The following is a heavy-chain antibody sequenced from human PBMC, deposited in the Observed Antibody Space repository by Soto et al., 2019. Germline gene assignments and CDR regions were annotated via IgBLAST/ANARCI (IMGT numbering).Heavy chain of an antibody. V-gene: IGHV2-5*02. D-gene: IGHD6-19*01. CDR1: GFSLSTSGVG. CDR2: IYWDDDK. CDR3: THTHIAVARVHWGPSSEGWYFDL. Sequence: QITLKESGPTLVKPTQTLTLTCTFSGFSLSTSGVGVGWIRQPPGKALEWLALIYWDDDKRYSPSLKSRLTITKDTSKNQVVLTITNMDPVDTATYYCTHTHIAVARVHWGPSSEGWYFDLWGRGTLVTVSS. J-gene: IGHJ2*01.